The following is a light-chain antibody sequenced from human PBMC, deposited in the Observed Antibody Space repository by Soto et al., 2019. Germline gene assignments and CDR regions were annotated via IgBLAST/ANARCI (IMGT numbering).Light chain of an antibody. CDR2: GAS. V-gene: IGKV3-20*01. CDR3: QQYGRSPFT. CDR1: QRITNNF. J-gene: IGKJ2*01. Sequence: ETVLTQSPVTLSLSPGERATLSCRASQRITNNFLAWFQQKAGLAPRLLIYGASTRASGVPDRFSGGGSGTDFVLTISRLEPEDFAVYYCQQYGRSPFTFGQGTKLQIK.